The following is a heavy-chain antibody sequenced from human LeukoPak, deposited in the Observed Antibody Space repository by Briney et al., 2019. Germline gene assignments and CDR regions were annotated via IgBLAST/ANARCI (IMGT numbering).Heavy chain of an antibody. CDR3: AAVVPAVMGYFDY. Sequence: GGSLRLSCAASGFTFSSYNMKWVRQAPGRGLECVSSISISGDFIYYADSVEGRFTISRDNAKNSLYLQMNSLRAEDTAVYYCAAVVPAVMGYFDYWGQGTLVTVSS. J-gene: IGHJ4*02. V-gene: IGHV3-21*04. D-gene: IGHD2-2*01. CDR2: ISISGDFI. CDR1: GFTFSSYN.